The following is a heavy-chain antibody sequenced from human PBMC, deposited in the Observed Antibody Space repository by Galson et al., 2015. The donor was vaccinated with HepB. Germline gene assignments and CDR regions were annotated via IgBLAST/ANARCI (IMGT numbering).Heavy chain of an antibody. Sequence: SLRLSCAASGLTFSSYAMHWVRQAPGKGLEWVAVISYDGSNKYYADSVKGRFTISRDNSKNTLYLQMNSLRAEDTAVYYCARDVWDIVVVPAAQLVYYYYYGFHGMDVWGQGTTVTVSS. CDR1: GLTFSSYA. J-gene: IGHJ6*02. CDR2: ISYDGSNK. V-gene: IGHV3-30-3*01. D-gene: IGHD2-2*01. CDR3: ARDVWDIVVVPAAQLVYYYYYGFHGMDV.